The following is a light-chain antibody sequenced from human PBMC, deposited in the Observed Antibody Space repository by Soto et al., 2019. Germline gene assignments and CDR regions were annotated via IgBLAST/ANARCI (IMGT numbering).Light chain of an antibody. CDR2: DAS. Sequence: DIQVTQSPSILSASVGDRVTITCRASESIKGWLAWYQQKPGKAPKLLIYDASSLKGGVPSRFSGSGSGTEFTLTISSLQPDDFATYYCQQYNNGWTFGQGTKVDIK. J-gene: IGKJ1*01. V-gene: IGKV1-5*01. CDR3: QQYNNGWT. CDR1: ESIKGW.